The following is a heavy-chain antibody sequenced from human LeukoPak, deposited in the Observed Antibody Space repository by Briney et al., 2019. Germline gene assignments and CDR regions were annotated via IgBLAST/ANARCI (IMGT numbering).Heavy chain of an antibody. CDR3: ARDRGRWELLRGNYYYYMDV. D-gene: IGHD1-26*01. Sequence: PSETLSLTCTVSGGSISSGGYYWSWIRQHPGKGLEWIGYIYYSGSTYYNPSLKSRVTISVDTSKNQFSLKLSSVTAADTAVYYCARDRGRWELLRGNYYYYMDVWGKGTTVTVSS. CDR1: GGSISSGGYY. CDR2: IYYSGST. V-gene: IGHV4-31*03. J-gene: IGHJ6*03.